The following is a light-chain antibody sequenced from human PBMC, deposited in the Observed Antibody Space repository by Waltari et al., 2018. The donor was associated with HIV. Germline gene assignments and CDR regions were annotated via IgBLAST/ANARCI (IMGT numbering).Light chain of an antibody. J-gene: IGLJ3*02. CDR1: RSNIGARFD. Sequence: QSVLTQPPSVSGAPGQRVTISCSGSRSNIGARFDVHWYQQIPGTAPKLLIYGNSNRPSGVPDRFSGSKSGTSASLAITGLQAEDEADYYCQSYDSSLSGSVFVGGTKLTVL. CDR3: QSYDSSLSGSV. CDR2: GNS. V-gene: IGLV1-40*01.